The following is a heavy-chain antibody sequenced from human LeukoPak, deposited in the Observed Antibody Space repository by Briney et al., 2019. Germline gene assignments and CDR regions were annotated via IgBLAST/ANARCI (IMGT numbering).Heavy chain of an antibody. D-gene: IGHD3-16*02. J-gene: IGHJ6*03. CDR3: TRADYVWGSYRPYYYYMDV. CDR2: IRSKAYGGTT. V-gene: IGHV3-49*04. Sequence: TGGSLRLSCTASGFTFGDYAMSWVRQAPGKGLEWVGFIRSKAYGGTTEYAASVKGRFTISRDDSKSIAYLQMNSLKTEDTAVYYCTRADYVWGSYRPYYYYMDVWGKGTTVTISS. CDR1: GFTFGDYA.